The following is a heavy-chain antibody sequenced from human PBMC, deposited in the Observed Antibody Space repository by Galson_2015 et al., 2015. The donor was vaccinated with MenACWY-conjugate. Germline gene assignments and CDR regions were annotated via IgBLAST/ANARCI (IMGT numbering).Heavy chain of an antibody. CDR2: ISTRSST. D-gene: IGHD1-14*01. J-gene: IGHJ4*02. CDR1: GFTFRDYY. V-gene: IGHV3-11*06. Sequence: SLRLSCAASGFTFRDYYMSWVRQAPGKGLACVSYISTRSSTNYADSVQGRFTISRDNAKNSVYLQMDSLRPEDTAVYYCARFPRTPGKYPDYWGQGTPVTVSS. CDR3: ARFPRTPGKYPDY.